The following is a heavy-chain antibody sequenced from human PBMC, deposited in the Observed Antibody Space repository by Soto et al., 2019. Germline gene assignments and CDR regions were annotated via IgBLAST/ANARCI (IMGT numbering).Heavy chain of an antibody. D-gene: IGHD2-15*01. V-gene: IGHV3-48*01. J-gene: IGHJ3*02. CDR3: ARRITVVADTERPDAFDI. CDR1: GFTFSSYS. CDR2: ISSSSSTI. Sequence: GGSLRLSCAASGFTFSSYSMNWVRQAPGKGLEWVSYISSSSSTIYYADSVKGRFTISRDNAKNSLYLQMNSLRAEDTAVYYCARRITVVADTERPDAFDIWGQGTMVTVSS.